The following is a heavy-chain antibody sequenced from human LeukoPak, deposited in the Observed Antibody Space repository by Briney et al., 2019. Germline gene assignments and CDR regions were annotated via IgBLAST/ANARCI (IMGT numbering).Heavy chain of an antibody. CDR2: IYTSGST. Sequence: PSEILSLTCTVSGGSISSYYWSWIRQPAGKGLEWIGRIYTSGSTNYNPSLKSRVTMSVDTSKNQFSLKLSSVTAADTAVYYCAYSGYDTPFDYWGQGTLVTVSS. D-gene: IGHD5-12*01. CDR1: GGSISSYY. V-gene: IGHV4-4*07. J-gene: IGHJ4*02. CDR3: AYSGYDTPFDY.